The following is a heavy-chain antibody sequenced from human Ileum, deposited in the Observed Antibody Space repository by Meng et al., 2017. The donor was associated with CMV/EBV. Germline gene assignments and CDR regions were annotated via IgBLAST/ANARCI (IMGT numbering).Heavy chain of an antibody. J-gene: IGHJ3*02. Sequence: SQTLSLTCTVPGGSISSYYWSWIRQPPGKGLEWIGYIYYSGSTNYNPSLKSRVTISVDTSKNQFSLKLSSVTAADTAVYYCARVGYYYGSGGGAFDIWGQGTMVTVSS. CDR2: IYYSGST. D-gene: IGHD3-10*01. V-gene: IGHV4-59*01. CDR3: ARVGYYYGSGGGAFDI. CDR1: GGSISSYY.